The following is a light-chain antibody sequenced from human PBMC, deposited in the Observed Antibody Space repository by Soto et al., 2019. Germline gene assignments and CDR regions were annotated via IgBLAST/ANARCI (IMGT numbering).Light chain of an antibody. CDR3: QQYNSYPLT. J-gene: IGKJ4*01. V-gene: IGKV1D-16*01. CDR1: QFISNW. Sequence: DIQMTQSPSSLSASVGDRVTITCRASQFISNWLAWYQQKPETAPKSLIFGASTLQSGVPSRFSGSGFGTYFTLTINGLQPEDVATYFCQQYNSYPLTFGGGTKGEI. CDR2: GAS.